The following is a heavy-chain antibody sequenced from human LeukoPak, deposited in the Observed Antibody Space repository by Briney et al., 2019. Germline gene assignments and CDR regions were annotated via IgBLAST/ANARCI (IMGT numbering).Heavy chain of an antibody. V-gene: IGHV3-30*03. CDR3: ARDPYRSSEGYFDY. J-gene: IGHJ4*02. CDR2: ISHDGSNK. CDR1: GFTFSNYW. D-gene: IGHD6-13*01. Sequence: GGSLRLSCVASGFTFSNYWMGWVRQTPGKGLEWVAVISHDGSNKYYADSVKGRFIISRDNSKNTLYLQMNSLRAEDTAVYYCARDPYRSSEGYFDYWGQGTLVTVSS.